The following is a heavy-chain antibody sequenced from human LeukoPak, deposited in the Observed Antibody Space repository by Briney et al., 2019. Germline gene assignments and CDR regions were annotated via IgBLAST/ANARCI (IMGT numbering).Heavy chain of an antibody. CDR3: ARDHPPEAYCGGDCPRGYYYYGMDV. Sequence: GGSLRLSCVVSGFTFSDYAMSWVRQAPGKGLEWVSAISGGGTPTFYADSVKGRFITSRDNPKNTLYLQMDSLRVEDTAVYYCARDHPPEAYCGGDCPRGYYYYGMDVWGQGTTVTVSS. CDR2: ISGGGTPT. V-gene: IGHV3-23*01. D-gene: IGHD2-21*02. J-gene: IGHJ6*02. CDR1: GFTFSDYA.